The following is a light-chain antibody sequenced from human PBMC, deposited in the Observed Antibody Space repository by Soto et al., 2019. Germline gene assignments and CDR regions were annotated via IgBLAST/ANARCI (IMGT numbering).Light chain of an antibody. Sequence: DIQMTQSPSTLSAYVGDTVTITCRASQSITTWLAWYQQKPGKAPKLLIYKASNLESGVPPRFSGSGSGTEFTLTISSLQPDDFATYYCQQYNSYWTFGQGTNVDVK. CDR1: QSITTW. CDR2: KAS. J-gene: IGKJ1*01. CDR3: QQYNSYWT. V-gene: IGKV1-5*03.